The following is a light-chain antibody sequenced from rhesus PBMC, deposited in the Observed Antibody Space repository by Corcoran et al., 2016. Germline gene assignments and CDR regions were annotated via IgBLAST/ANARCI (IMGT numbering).Light chain of an antibody. CDR2: AAS. CDR1: QGISNW. V-gene: IGKV1-33*02. J-gene: IGKJ1*01. Sequence: DIQMTQSPSSLSASVGDRVTITCQASQGISNWLAWYQQKPGKAPKLRIYAASSLQSGVQSRFSGSGSGTEFTLTISSLQPEDCATYYCQQHNSNPRTFGQGTKVEIK. CDR3: QQHNSNPRT.